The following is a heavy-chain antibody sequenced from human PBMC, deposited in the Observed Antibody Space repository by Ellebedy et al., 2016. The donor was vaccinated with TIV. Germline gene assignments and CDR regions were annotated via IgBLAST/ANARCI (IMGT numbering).Heavy chain of an antibody. CDR1: GYTFSDNG. CDR3: AKWSGRFDKSYMEV. V-gene: IGHV3-30*18. J-gene: IGHJ6*03. D-gene: IGHD3-3*01. Sequence: GGSLRLSXAASGYTFSDNGMHWVRQAPGKGLEWMAAISSREGTKKFYADSVKGRFTVSRDNAKNTLYLQMNSLRADDTAVYYCAKWSGRFDKSYMEVWGRGTTVTISS. CDR2: ISSREGTKK.